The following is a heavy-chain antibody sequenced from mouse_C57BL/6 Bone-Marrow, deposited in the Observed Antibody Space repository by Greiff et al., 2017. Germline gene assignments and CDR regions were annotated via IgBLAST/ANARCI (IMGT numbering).Heavy chain of an antibody. CDR2: INPNNGGT. CDR3: SSGIYYDYLYYLDY. Sequence: EVQLVESGPELVKPGASVKIPCKASGYTFTDYNMDWVKQSHGKSLEWIGAINPNNGGTIYNQKFKGKATLTVDKSYSTAYMELRSLTSEDTAVYYCSSGIYYDYLYYLDYWGQGTTLTVSS. V-gene: IGHV1-18*01. CDR1: GYTFTDYN. J-gene: IGHJ2*01. D-gene: IGHD2-4*01.